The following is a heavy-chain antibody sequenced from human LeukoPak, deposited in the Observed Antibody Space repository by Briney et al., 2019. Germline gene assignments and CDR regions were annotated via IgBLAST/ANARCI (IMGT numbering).Heavy chain of an antibody. CDR1: GSSFTSYW. J-gene: IGHJ5*02. D-gene: IGHD2-8*01. V-gene: IGHV5-51*01. Sequence: GESLKISCKGFGSSFTSYWIGCVRQMPGKGLEWMGIIYPGDSDTRYSPSFQGQVTISADKSISTAYLQWSSLKASDTAMYYCARRTNSNWFDPWGQGTLVTVSS. CDR3: ARRTNSNWFDP. CDR2: IYPGDSDT.